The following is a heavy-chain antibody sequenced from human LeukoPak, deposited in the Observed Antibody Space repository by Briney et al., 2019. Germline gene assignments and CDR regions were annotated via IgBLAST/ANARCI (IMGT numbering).Heavy chain of an antibody. CDR3: AKDFRDGYNHPSYYFDS. D-gene: IGHD5-24*01. V-gene: IGHV3-23*01. CDR1: GFTFSSYA. Sequence: PGGSLRLSCAASGFTFSSYAMSWVRQAPGKGLEWVSAISGSGGSTYYADSVKGRFTISRDNSKNTLYLQMNSLRPEDTAVYYCAKDFRDGYNHPSYYFDSWGQGTLVTVSS. J-gene: IGHJ4*02. CDR2: ISGSGGST.